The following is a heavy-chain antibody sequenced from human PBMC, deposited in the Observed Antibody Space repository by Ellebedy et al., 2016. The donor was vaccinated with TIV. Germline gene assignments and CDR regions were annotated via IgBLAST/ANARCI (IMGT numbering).Heavy chain of an antibody. CDR3: ARDSGPTVVTSGGVFDI. J-gene: IGHJ3*02. D-gene: IGHD4-23*01. CDR1: GGSLNSYY. V-gene: IGHV4-59*01. Sequence: SETLSLTCTVSGGSLNSYYWSWIRQPPGKGLEWIGYIYYSGGTNYNSSLRSRVTISVDATKNQFSLKLSSVTAADTAVYYCARDSGPTVVTSGGVFDIWGQGTMVTVSS. CDR2: IYYSGGT.